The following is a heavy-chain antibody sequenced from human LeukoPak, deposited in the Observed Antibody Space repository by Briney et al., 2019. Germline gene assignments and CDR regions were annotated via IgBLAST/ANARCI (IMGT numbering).Heavy chain of an antibody. V-gene: IGHV3-21*01. J-gene: IGHJ4*02. Sequence: PGGSLRLSCAASGFTFSSYGMHWVRQAPGKGLEWVSSISSSSSYIYYADSVKGRFTISRDNAKNSLYLQMNSLRAEDTAVYYCARGWYSSSWYEVFDYWGQGTLVTVSS. CDR2: ISSSSSYI. CDR3: ARGWYSSSWYEVFDY. D-gene: IGHD6-13*01. CDR1: GFTFSSYG.